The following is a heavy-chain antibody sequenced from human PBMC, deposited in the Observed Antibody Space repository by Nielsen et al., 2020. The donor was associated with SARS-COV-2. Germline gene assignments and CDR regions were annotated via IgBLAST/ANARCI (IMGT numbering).Heavy chain of an antibody. D-gene: IGHD4-17*01. CDR3: ARDGDRVNGDYDSAPLDY. Sequence: ASVKVSCKASGHTFSSYYMHWVRQAPGQGLEWMGIINPSGGSTSYAQKFQGRVTMTRDTSTSTVYMELSSLRSEDTAVYYCARDGDRVNGDYDSAPLDYWGQGTLVTVSS. J-gene: IGHJ4*02. V-gene: IGHV1-46*01. CDR2: INPSGGST. CDR1: GHTFSSYY.